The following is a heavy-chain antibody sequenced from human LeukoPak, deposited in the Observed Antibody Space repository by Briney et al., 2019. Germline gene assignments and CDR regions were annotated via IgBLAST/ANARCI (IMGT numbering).Heavy chain of an antibody. CDR1: GFTFSSYA. J-gene: IGHJ4*02. V-gene: IGHV3-23*01. CDR2: ISGSGGST. CDR3: AKDHHDYGDYWLSEFDY. Sequence: GGSLRLSCAASGFTFSSYAMSWVRQAPGKGLEWVSAISGSGGSTYYADSVKGRFTISRDNSKNTLYLQMNSLRAEDTAVYYCAKDHHDYGDYWLSEFDYWGQGTLVTVSS. D-gene: IGHD4-17*01.